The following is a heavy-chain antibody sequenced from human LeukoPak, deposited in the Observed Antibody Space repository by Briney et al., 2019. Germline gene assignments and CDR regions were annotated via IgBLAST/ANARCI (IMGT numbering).Heavy chain of an antibody. D-gene: IGHD5-18*01. Sequence: GGSLRLSCAASGFTFSSYGMHWVGQAPGKGLEWVAVISYDGSNKSYADSVKGRFTISRDNSKNTLYLQMNSLRAEDTAVYYCAKDQKRGYGYVYLFYYSYMDVWGKGTTVTISS. CDR2: ISYDGSNK. CDR1: GFTFSSYG. J-gene: IGHJ6*03. V-gene: IGHV3-30*18. CDR3: AKDQKRGYGYVYLFYYSYMDV.